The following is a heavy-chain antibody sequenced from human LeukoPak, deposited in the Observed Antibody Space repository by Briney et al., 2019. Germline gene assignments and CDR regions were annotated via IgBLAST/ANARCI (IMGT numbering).Heavy chain of an antibody. Sequence: SGTLSLTCAVSGGSISSSNWWSWVRQPPGKGLEWIGEIYHSGSTNYNPSLKSRVTISVDKSKNQFSLKLSSVTAADTAVYYCATRGTDSSGWYRGGSFDYWGQGTLVTVSS. CDR3: ATRGTDSSGWYRGGSFDY. J-gene: IGHJ4*02. CDR2: IYHSGST. CDR1: GGSISSSNW. D-gene: IGHD6-19*01. V-gene: IGHV4-4*02.